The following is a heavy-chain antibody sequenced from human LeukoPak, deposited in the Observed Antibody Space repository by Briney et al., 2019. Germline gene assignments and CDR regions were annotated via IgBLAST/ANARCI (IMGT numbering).Heavy chain of an antibody. Sequence: ASVKVSCKAFGCTFSSHAMNWVRQAPGQGLELMGWNNTNTGIPTYAQGFAGRFVFSLDTSVTTAYLQITSLKAEDTAVYYCARDLVSAGFDIWGQGTMVTVSS. CDR1: GCTFSSHA. CDR3: ARDLVSAGFDI. D-gene: IGHD6-6*01. J-gene: IGHJ3*02. V-gene: IGHV7-4-1*02. CDR2: NNTNTGIP.